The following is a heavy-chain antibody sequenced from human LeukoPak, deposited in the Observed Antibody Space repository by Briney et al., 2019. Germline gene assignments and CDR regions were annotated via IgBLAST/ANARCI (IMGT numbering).Heavy chain of an antibody. J-gene: IGHJ6*02. Sequence: GSLILSCAASGFTFSSYAMSWARQAPGKGLEWVSAISGSGGSTYYADSVKGRFTISRDNSKNTLYLQMNSLRAEDTAVYYCAKDLVPAATDYYYYYGMDVWGQGTTVTVSS. CDR1: GFTFSSYA. CDR3: AKDLVPAATDYYYYYGMDV. V-gene: IGHV3-23*01. CDR2: ISGSGGST. D-gene: IGHD2-2*01.